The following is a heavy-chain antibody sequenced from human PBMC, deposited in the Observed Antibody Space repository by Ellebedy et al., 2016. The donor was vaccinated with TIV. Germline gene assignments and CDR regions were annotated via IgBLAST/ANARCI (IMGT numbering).Heavy chain of an antibody. CDR3: AREENSGWGWVGKY. D-gene: IGHD3-22*01. V-gene: IGHV3-30-3*01. CDR1: GFTFSDYA. Sequence: GGSLRLSXAASGFTFSDYAMHWVRQAPGKGLEWVTLISVDGSKEYYADSVKGRFTVSRDNSKNTLYLQMNSLRTEDTAVYYCAREENSGWGWVGKYWGQGALVTVSS. CDR2: ISVDGSKE. J-gene: IGHJ4*02.